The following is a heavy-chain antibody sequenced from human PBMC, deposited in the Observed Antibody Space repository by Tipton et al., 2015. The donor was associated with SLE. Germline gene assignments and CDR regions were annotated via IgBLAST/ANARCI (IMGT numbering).Heavy chain of an antibody. CDR1: GGSFSGHY. CDR2: INHSGST. CDR3: ARRDGYSSIWNWFDP. V-gene: IGHV4-34*01. J-gene: IGHJ5*02. D-gene: IGHD6-13*01. Sequence: GLVKPSETLSLNCTVYGGSFSGHYWSWIRQPPGKGLEWIGEINHSGSTNYNPSLKSRVTISVDTSKNQFSLKVSSVTAADTAVYYCARRDGYSSIWNWFDPWGQGTLVTVSS.